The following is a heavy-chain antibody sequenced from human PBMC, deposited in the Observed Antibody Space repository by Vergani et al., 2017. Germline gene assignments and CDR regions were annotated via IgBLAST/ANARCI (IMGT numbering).Heavy chain of an antibody. Sequence: EVQLVQSGAEVKKPGESLKISCKGSGYSFTRYWIGWVRQMPGKGLEWMGIIYSGDSDTRYSPSFQGQVTISADKSISTAYLQWSSLKASDTAMYYCARRESSSSMAPCPNFVCWGQGTLVTVSS. CDR1: GYSFTRYW. J-gene: IGHJ4*02. CDR2: IYSGDSDT. V-gene: IGHV5-51*03. CDR3: ARRESSSSMAPCPNFVC. D-gene: IGHD6-6*01.